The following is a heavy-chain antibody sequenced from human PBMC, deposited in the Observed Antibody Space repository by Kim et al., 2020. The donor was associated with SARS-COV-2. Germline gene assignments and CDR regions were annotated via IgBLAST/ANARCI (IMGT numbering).Heavy chain of an antibody. D-gene: IGHD6-13*01. J-gene: IGHJ3*02. CDR1: GFTFSNAW. CDR2: IKSKTDGGTT. CDR3: TTGPSSWYDDAFDI. Sequence: GGSLRLSCAASGFTFSNAWMSWVRQAPGKGLEWVGRIKSKTDGGTTDYAAPVKGRFTISRDDSKNTLYLQMNSLKTEDTAVYYCTTGPSSWYDDAFDIWGQGTMVTVSS. V-gene: IGHV3-15*01.